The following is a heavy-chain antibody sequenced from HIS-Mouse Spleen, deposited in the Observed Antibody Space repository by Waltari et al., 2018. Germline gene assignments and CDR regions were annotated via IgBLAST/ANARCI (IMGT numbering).Heavy chain of an antibody. CDR2: IYHSGST. V-gene: IGHV4-38-2*02. D-gene: IGHD6-6*01. CDR3: ARDPGYSSSSNAFDI. CDR1: GYSSSSGYY. Sequence: QVQLQESGTGLVKPSETLSLTCTVSGYSSSSGYYWGWIGQPPGKGLEWIGSIYHSGSTYYNPSLKSRVTISVDTSKNQFSLKLSSVTAADTAVYYCARDPGYSSSSNAFDIWGQGTMVTVSS. J-gene: IGHJ3*02.